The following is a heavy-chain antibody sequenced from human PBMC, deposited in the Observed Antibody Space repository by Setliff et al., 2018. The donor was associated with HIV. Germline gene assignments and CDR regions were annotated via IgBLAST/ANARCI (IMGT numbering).Heavy chain of an antibody. Sequence: SETLSLTCSVSGGSTSSDTWSWIRQPAGQGLEWIRRIYRSGSTNYNTPLESRVTMSVYTSKNQFSLKLSSVTAADTAVYYCARELFGSGWYADSWGQGTLVTVSS. V-gene: IGHV4-4*07. CDR1: GGSTSSDT. J-gene: IGHJ4*02. CDR2: IYRSGST. D-gene: IGHD6-19*01. CDR3: ARELFGSGWYADS.